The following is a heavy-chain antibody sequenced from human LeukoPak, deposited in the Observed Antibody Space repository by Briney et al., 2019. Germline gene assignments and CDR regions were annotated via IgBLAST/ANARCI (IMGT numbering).Heavy chain of an antibody. CDR2: INPNSGGT. CDR3: ARHPLGNSDGYVPYYFDY. Sequence: ASVKVSCKASGYTFTGYYMHWVRQAPGQGLEWMGWINPNSGGTNYAQKFQGRVTMTRDTSISTAYMELSRLRSDDTAVYYCARHPLGNSDGYVPYYFDYWGQGTLVTVSS. J-gene: IGHJ4*02. V-gene: IGHV1-2*02. D-gene: IGHD5-24*01. CDR1: GYTFTGYY.